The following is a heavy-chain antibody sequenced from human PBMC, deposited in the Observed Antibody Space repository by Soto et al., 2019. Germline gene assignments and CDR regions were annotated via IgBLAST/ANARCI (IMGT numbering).Heavy chain of an antibody. J-gene: IGHJ4*02. CDR2: INSDGSST. CDR1: GFTFSNYW. V-gene: IGHV3-74*01. D-gene: IGHD4-17*01. CDR3: ASSARGSYGDYS. Sequence: EAHLVESGGGLVQPGGSLRLSCAASGFTFSNYWIHWVRQAPGKGLVWVSRINSDGSSTNYADSVKGRFTISRDNAKNTLYLQMKSLRAEDTAMFYCASSARGSYGDYSWGQGTLVTVSP.